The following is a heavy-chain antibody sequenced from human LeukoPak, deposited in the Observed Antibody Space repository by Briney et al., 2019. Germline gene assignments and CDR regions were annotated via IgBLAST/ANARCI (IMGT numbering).Heavy chain of an antibody. V-gene: IGHV1-18*01. CDR3: ARIRDGYNDAYDI. Sequence: ASVKVSCKASGYTFTSYGISWVRQAPGQGREWMGWISAYNGNTNYAQKLQGRVTMTTDTSTSTVYMELSGLRSEDTALYYCARIRDGYNDAYDIWGQGTMVTVSS. CDR2: ISAYNGNT. D-gene: IGHD5-24*01. CDR1: GYTFTSYG. J-gene: IGHJ3*02.